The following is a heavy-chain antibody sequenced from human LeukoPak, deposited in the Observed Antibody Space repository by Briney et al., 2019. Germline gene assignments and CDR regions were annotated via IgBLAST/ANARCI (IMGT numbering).Heavy chain of an antibody. CDR1: GYSISSGYY. V-gene: IGHV4-38-2*02. D-gene: IGHD4-17*01. CDR3: ARDYIGGGDYVGGNWFDH. J-gene: IGHJ5*02. Sequence: PSETLSLTCAVSGYSISSGYYWGWIRQPPGKGLEWIGSIYHSGSTYYIPSLKSRVTISVDTSKNQFSLKLSSVTAADTAVYYCARDYIGGGDYVGGNWFDHWGQGTLVTVSS. CDR2: IYHSGST.